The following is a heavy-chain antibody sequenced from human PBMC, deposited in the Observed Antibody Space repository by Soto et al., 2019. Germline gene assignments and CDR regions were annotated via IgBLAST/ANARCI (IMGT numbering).Heavy chain of an antibody. V-gene: IGHV3-23*01. Sequence: GGSLRLSCAASGFTFSSYAMSWVRQAPGKGLEWVSAISGSGGSKYYADSVKGRFTISRDNSKNTLYLQMNSLRAEDTAVYYCAKSEGYSSSWFFDYWGQGTLVTVSS. J-gene: IGHJ4*02. CDR3: AKSEGYSSSWFFDY. D-gene: IGHD6-13*01. CDR2: ISGSGGSK. CDR1: GFTFSSYA.